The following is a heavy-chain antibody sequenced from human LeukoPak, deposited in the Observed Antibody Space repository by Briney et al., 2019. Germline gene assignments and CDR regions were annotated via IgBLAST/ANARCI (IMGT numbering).Heavy chain of an antibody. V-gene: IGHV3-53*01. CDR3: ARAPPYYDILTGYPDGAFDI. D-gene: IGHD3-9*01. J-gene: IGHJ3*02. Sequence: GGSLRLSCAAYGFTVSSNYMSWVRQAPGKGLEWVSVIYSGGSTYYADSVKGRFTISRDNSKNTLYLQMNSLRAEDTAVYYCARAPPYYDILTGYPDGAFDIWGQGTMVTVSS. CDR2: IYSGGST. CDR1: GFTVSSNY.